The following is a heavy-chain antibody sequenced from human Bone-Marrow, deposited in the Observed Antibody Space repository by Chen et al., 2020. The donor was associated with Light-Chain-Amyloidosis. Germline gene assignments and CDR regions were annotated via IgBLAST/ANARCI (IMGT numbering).Heavy chain of an antibody. D-gene: IGHD3-9*01. CDR3: AKDISYDDILPDYPADAFDI. J-gene: IGHJ3*02. CDR1: GFSFSSYA. V-gene: IGHV3-23*04. Sequence: EVQLVESGGGLVQPGGSLRLSCAASGFSFSSYAMSWVRQAPGKGMEWVSGISGSGGSRYYADSVKGRLTISRDNSKTTLYLQMNSLRAEDTAVYYCAKDISYDDILPDYPADAFDIWGQGTMVTVSS. CDR2: ISGSGGSR.